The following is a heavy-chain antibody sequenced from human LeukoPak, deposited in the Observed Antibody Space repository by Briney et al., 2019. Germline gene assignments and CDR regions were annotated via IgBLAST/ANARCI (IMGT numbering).Heavy chain of an antibody. CDR3: AKGLGSYYGSGINWFDP. CDR2: ISGSGGST. D-gene: IGHD3-10*01. V-gene: IGHV3-23*01. Sequence: GGSLRLSCAASGFTFSSYAMSWVRQAPGKGLEWVSAISGSGGSTYYADSVKGRFTISRDNSKNTLYLQMNSLRAEDTAVYYCAKGLGSYYGSGINWFDPWGQGTLVTVSS. CDR1: GFTFSSYA. J-gene: IGHJ5*02.